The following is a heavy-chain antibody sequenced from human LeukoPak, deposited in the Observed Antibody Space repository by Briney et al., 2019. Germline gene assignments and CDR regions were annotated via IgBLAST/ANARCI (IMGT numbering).Heavy chain of an antibody. V-gene: IGHV3-74*01. CDR3: ARDTAHAFDI. Sequence: GGSLRLSCAASGFTFSCYWMHWVRQVPGKGLVWVSRIISDGSNTAYAGSVKGRFTISRDNAKNTLYLQMNSLRAEDTAVYYCARDTAHAFDIWGQGTMVTVSS. D-gene: IGHD5-18*01. CDR1: GFTFSCYW. CDR2: IISDGSNT. J-gene: IGHJ3*02.